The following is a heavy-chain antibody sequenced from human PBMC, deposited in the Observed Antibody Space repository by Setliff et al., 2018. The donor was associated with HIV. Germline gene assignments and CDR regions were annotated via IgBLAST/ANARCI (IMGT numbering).Heavy chain of an antibody. Sequence: SETLSLTCAVSGGSITNSNWWSWVRQSPGKRPEWIGEVYHTGSTNYNPSLKSRVTISIDRSKNHFSLKLSSVTAADTAVYYCARYFDSTDYWGQGTLVTVS. CDR1: GGSITNSNW. CDR3: ARYFDSTDY. CDR2: VYHTGST. D-gene: IGHD3-9*01. V-gene: IGHV4-4*02. J-gene: IGHJ4*02.